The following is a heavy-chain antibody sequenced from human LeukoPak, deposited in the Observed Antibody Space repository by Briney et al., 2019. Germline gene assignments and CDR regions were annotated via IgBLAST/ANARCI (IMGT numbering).Heavy chain of an antibody. CDR2: IKSKTDGGIK. J-gene: IGHJ4*02. V-gene: IGHV3-15*01. CDR1: GLTLSNAW. CDR3: ATGRSGYFDS. Sequence: GGSLRLSCAASGLTLSNAWMTWVRQAPGKGLEWVARIKSKTDGGIKDYAAPVKGTFTISRDDSENTVYLQMNSLKIEDTAVYYCATGRSGYFDSWGQGTLVIVSS.